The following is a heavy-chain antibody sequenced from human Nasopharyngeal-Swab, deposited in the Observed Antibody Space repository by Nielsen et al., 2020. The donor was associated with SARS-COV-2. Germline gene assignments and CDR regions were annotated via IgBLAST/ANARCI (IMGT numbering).Heavy chain of an antibody. CDR3: ASGHIVATSYYFDY. D-gene: IGHD5-12*01. CDR2: INHSGST. CDR1: GGSFSGYY. V-gene: IGHV4-34*01. J-gene: IGHJ4*02. Sequence: SETLSLTCAVYGGSFSGYYWSWIRQPPGKGLEWIGEINHSGSTNYNPSLKSRVTISVDTSKNQFSLKLSSVTAAGTAVYYCASGHIVATSYYFDYWGQGTLVTVSS.